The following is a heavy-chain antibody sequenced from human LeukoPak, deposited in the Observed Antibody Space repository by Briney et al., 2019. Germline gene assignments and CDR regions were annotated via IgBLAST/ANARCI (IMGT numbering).Heavy chain of an antibody. J-gene: IGHJ4*02. V-gene: IGHV4-38-2*02. CDR1: GYSITSGYN. Sequence: SETLSLTCTVSGYSITSGYNWAWIRQPPGKVLEWIGSIYHSGSTYYNPSLKSRATISIDTSKNQFSLKLSSVTAADTAVYYCVRYCSSTICYTRAVDYWGQGTLVTVSS. CDR3: VRYCSSTICYTRAVDY. CDR2: IYHSGST. D-gene: IGHD2-2*02.